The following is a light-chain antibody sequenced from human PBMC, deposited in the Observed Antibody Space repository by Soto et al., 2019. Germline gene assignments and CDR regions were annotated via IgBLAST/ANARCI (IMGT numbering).Light chain of an antibody. CDR1: QSISNY. CDR3: QQSYSTPRT. CDR2: AAS. V-gene: IGKV1-39*01. Sequence: DIQMTQSPSSLSASVGDRVTITCRASQSISNYLNWYQQKPGKAPKLLMFAASSLQSGVPSRFSGGGSGTDFTLTISSLQPEYFATYYCQQSYSTPRTFGQGTKVEI. J-gene: IGKJ1*01.